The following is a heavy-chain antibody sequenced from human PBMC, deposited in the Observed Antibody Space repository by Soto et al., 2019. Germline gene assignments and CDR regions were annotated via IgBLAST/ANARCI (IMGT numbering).Heavy chain of an antibody. CDR3: ARSPQAYYDFWSGYSWFDP. Sequence: GESLKISCKASGYSFSTYWIGWVRQMPGKGLEWMGIIYPGDSDTRYSPSFQGQVTISADKSISTAYLQWSSLKASDTAMYYCARSPQAYYDFWSGYSWFDPWGQGTLVTVSS. J-gene: IGHJ5*02. CDR1: GYSFSTYW. D-gene: IGHD3-3*01. CDR2: IYPGDSDT. V-gene: IGHV5-51*01.